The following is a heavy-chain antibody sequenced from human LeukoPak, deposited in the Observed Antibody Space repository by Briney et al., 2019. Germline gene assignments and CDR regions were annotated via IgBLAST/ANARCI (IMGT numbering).Heavy chain of an antibody. CDR1: GFTFDDYG. Sequence: GGSLRLSCAASGFTFDDYGMSWGRQAPGKGLEWVSGINWNGGSTGYADSVKGRFTISRDNAKNSLYLQMNSLRAEDTALYYCARADIVVVPAAIDYYYMDVWGKGTTVTVSS. D-gene: IGHD2-2*02. V-gene: IGHV3-20*04. J-gene: IGHJ6*03. CDR3: ARADIVVVPAAIDYYYMDV. CDR2: INWNGGST.